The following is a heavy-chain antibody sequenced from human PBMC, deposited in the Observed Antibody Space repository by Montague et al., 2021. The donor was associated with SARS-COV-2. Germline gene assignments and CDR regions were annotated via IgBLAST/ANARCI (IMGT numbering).Heavy chain of an antibody. CDR3: ARIGGWAGAF. Sequence: SETLSLTCTVSGGSISSGDYFWNWIRQTPGKVLEWIGYTYNNDRTNYTPSVESRVSISVDMSKNQFSLKLSSVTAADTAVYYCARIGGWAGAFWGQGTLVTVSS. CDR2: TYNNDRT. J-gene: IGHJ4*02. V-gene: IGHV4-30-4*01. CDR1: GGSISSGDYF. D-gene: IGHD6-19*01.